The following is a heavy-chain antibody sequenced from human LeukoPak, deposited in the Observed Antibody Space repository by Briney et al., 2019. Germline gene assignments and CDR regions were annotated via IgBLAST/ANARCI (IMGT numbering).Heavy chain of an antibody. CDR1: GFTFDDYA. V-gene: IGHV3-9*03. Sequence: GGSLRLSCAASGFTFDDYAMHWVRQAPGKGLEWVSGITWNGGNIGYADSVKGRFTISRDNAKNSLCLQMNSLRAEDMALYYCAKDGGSYYYYMDVWGKGTTVTVSS. J-gene: IGHJ6*03. CDR2: ITWNGGNI. CDR3: AKDGGSYYYYMDV. D-gene: IGHD3-10*01.